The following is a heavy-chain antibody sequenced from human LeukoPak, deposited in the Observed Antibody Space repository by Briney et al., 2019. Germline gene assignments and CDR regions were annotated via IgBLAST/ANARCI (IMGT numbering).Heavy chain of an antibody. J-gene: IGHJ4*02. CDR1: GYTFTSYY. V-gene: IGHV1-46*01. Sequence: GASVKVSCKASGYTFTSYYMHWVRQAPGQGLERVGVINPSGGSTTYAQKFQGRVTMTRDTSTSTLYMEVSSLRSEDTAVYYCALLMVRGPFDYWGQGTLVTVSS. CDR2: INPSGGST. CDR3: ALLMVRGPFDY. D-gene: IGHD2-8*01.